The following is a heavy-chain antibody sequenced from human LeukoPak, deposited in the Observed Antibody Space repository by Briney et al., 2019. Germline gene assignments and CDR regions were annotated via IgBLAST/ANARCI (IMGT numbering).Heavy chain of an antibody. J-gene: IGHJ4*02. Sequence: ASVKVSCKASGYTFTGYYMHWVRQAPGQGLEWMGWINPNSGGTNYAQKFQGRVTMTRDTSISTAYMELSRLRSDDTAVYYCARDRRPSYDTSGYYFPGEYWGQGTLVTVSS. CDR2: INPNSGGT. CDR3: ARDRRPSYDTSGYYFPGEY. V-gene: IGHV1-2*02. CDR1: GYTFTGYY. D-gene: IGHD3-22*01.